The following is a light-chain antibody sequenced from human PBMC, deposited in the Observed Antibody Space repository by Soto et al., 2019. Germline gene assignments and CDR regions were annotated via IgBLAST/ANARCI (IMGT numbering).Light chain of an antibody. V-gene: IGKV1-5*03. CDR3: QHYDTYSPMWT. Sequence: DIQLAQSPSTLSASVGDRLIITCRATQSINWLAWYQQKPGKAPKLLIFEASRLESGVPSRFSGSGSGTEFTLTISSLQPDDFGTYYCQHYDTYSPMWTFGQGIKVDVK. CDR1: QSINW. J-gene: IGKJ1*01. CDR2: EAS.